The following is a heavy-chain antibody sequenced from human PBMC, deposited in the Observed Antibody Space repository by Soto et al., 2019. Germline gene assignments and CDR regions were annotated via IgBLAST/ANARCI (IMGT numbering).Heavy chain of an antibody. V-gene: IGHV1-18*04. CDR1: GYTSTSYG. D-gene: IGHD6-19*01. CDR3: ARDGIAVAGPGYYYYGRDV. Sequence: ASVKVSCKASGYTSTSYGISWVRQAPGQGLEWMGWISAYNGNTNYAQKLQGRVTMTTDTSTSTAYMELRSLRSDDTAVYYCARDGIAVAGPGYYYYGRDVWGQGTTVTVSS. J-gene: IGHJ6*02. CDR2: ISAYNGNT.